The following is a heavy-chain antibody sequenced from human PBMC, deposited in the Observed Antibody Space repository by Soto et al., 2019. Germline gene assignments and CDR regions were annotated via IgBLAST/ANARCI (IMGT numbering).Heavy chain of an antibody. D-gene: IGHD3-16*01. CDR2: INDSGST. CDR1: GGSFRGYF. J-gene: IGHJ4*02. Sequence: SETLSLTCAVSGGSFRGYFWSWIRQSPDKGLEWIGEINDSGSTYYNPSFKSRLTISVDTSKSQISLTLTSVTAADSAVYYCQGGDFWGQGTRVTV. V-gene: IGHV4-34*01. CDR3: QGGDF.